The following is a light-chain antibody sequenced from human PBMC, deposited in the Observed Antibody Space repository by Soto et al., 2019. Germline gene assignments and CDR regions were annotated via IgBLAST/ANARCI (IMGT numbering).Light chain of an antibody. J-gene: IGLJ1*01. V-gene: IGLV1-40*01. CDR3: QSYDSILSGYV. CDR1: SSNIGVGYD. Sequence: QSVLTQPTSVSGAPGQMGTISCTGSSSNIGVGYDVHWYHPLPGTAPKLPSCGNSDRPSGVPDRSARSKSGTSATLAITGLQAEDEADDDCQSYDSILSGYVFGPGTLVTVL. CDR2: GNS.